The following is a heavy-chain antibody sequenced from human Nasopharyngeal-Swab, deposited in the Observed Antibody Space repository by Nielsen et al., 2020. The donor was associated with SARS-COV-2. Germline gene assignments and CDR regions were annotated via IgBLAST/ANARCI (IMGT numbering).Heavy chain of an antibody. Sequence: GESMKISCAASGFTFSSYWMSWVRQAPGKGLEWVANIKQDGSEKYYVDSVKGRFTISRDNAKNSLYLQMNSLRAEDTAVYYCARSFNYYDRWGQGTMVTVSS. CDR2: IKQDGSEK. CDR1: GFTFSSYW. CDR3: ARSFNYYDR. D-gene: IGHD5-24*01. J-gene: IGHJ3*02. V-gene: IGHV3-7*05.